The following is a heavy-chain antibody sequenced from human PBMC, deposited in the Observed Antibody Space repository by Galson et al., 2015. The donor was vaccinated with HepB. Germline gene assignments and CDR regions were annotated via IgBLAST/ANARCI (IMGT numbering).Heavy chain of an antibody. J-gene: IGHJ3*02. CDR1: GFTFSSYA. CDR2: ISYDGSNK. Sequence: SLRLSCAASGFTFSSYAMHWVRQAPGKGLEWVAVISYDGSNKYYADSVKGRFTISRDNSKNTLYLQMNSLRAEDTAVYYCARDFREKITFGGVIVHHDAFDIWGQGTMVTVSS. CDR3: ARDFREKITFGGVIVHHDAFDI. D-gene: IGHD3-16*02. V-gene: IGHV3-30-3*01.